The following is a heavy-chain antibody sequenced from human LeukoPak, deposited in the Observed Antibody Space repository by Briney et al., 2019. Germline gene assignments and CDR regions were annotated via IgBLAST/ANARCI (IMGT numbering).Heavy chain of an antibody. V-gene: IGHV3-30-3*01. CDR1: GITFSSYA. CDR3: ARDRERVSDY. D-gene: IGHD1-1*01. J-gene: IGHJ4*02. CDR2: ISYDGSNK. Sequence: GGSLRLSCAASGITFSSYAMHWVRQAPGKGLEWVAVISYDGSNKYYADSVKGRFTISRDNSKNTLYLQMNSLRAEDTAVYYCARDRERVSDYWGQGTLVTVSS.